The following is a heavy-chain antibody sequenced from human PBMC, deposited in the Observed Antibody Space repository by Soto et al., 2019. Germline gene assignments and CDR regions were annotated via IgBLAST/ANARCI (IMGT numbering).Heavy chain of an antibody. Sequence: QVQLQQWGAGLLKPSETLSLTCAVYGGSFSGYYWSWIRQPPGKGLEWIGEINHSGSTNYNPSLKSRVTISVDTSKNQFSLKLSSVTAADTAVYYCARDAPFTMVRGDHYYYGMDVWGQGTTVTVSS. J-gene: IGHJ6*02. V-gene: IGHV4-34*01. CDR2: INHSGST. CDR3: ARDAPFTMVRGDHYYYGMDV. CDR1: GGSFSGYY. D-gene: IGHD3-10*01.